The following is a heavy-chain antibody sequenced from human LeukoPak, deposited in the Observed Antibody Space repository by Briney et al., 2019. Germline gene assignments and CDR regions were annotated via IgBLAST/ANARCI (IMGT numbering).Heavy chain of an antibody. Sequence: GGSLRLSCAPSGFTFSNSAMSWVRQAPGKGLEWVSGISGSGGSPYYADSVRGRFTISRDNSKNTLFLQMSGLRVEDTAVYYCAKANGYNYDGPFDHWGQGALVTVSS. CDR1: GFTFSNSA. D-gene: IGHD5-24*01. CDR2: ISGSGGSP. V-gene: IGHV3-23*01. CDR3: AKANGYNYDGPFDH. J-gene: IGHJ4*02.